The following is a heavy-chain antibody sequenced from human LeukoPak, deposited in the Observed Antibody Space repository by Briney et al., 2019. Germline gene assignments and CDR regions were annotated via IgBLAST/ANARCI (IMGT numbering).Heavy chain of an antibody. CDR3: ARLTTDRGFDY. CDR1: GGSFSDYY. Sequence: SETLSLTCAVYGGSFSDYYWSWVRQPPGKGLEWIGEINHSGTNRYNPSLKSRLTISVDTSKNQFSLKLSSVTAADTAVYYCARLTTDRGFDYWGQGTLVTVSS. J-gene: IGHJ4*02. D-gene: IGHD4-17*01. CDR2: INHSGTN. V-gene: IGHV4-34*01.